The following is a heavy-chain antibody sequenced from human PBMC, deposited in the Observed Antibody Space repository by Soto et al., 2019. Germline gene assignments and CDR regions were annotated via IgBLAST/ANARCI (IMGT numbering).Heavy chain of an antibody. CDR2: TFPLTDIP. CDR3: ARGPLVVLNYFES. CDR1: GGTFRNYP. V-gene: IGHV1-69*02. Sequence: QVQLVQSGTEVKKPGSSVKVSCKASGGTFRNYPINWVQQAPGQGLEWMGSTFPLTDIPDYAQNFQARLTISADKSTSTAYMELSSLTSDDTAMYFCARGPLVVLNYFESWGQGTLVTVSS. J-gene: IGHJ4*02.